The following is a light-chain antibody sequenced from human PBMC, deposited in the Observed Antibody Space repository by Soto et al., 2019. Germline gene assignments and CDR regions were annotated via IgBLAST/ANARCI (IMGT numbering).Light chain of an antibody. CDR3: QQSYSTPGT. V-gene: IGKV1-39*01. CDR2: AAS. Sequence: DIQMTQSPSSLSASVGDRVTITCRASQSISSYLNWYQQKPGKAPKLLIYAASSLQSGVPSRFSGSGSGTDFTLTISSLQPEDFATYYCQQSYSTPGTFGQGTNVEIK. J-gene: IGKJ1*01. CDR1: QSISSY.